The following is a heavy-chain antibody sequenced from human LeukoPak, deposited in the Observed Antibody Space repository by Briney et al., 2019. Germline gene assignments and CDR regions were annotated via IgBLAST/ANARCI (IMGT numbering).Heavy chain of an antibody. D-gene: IGHD3-22*01. CDR2: ISGSGGGDST. Sequence: QAGGSLRLSCAASGFTFSIYAMSWVRQAPGKGLEWVSSISGSGGGDSTYYADSVKGRFTVSRDSSKNTLYLQMNRLRAEDTAVYYCAKERYYYDSSGSKGIFDYWGQGTLVTVSS. V-gene: IGHV3-23*01. CDR3: AKERYYYDSSGSKGIFDY. J-gene: IGHJ4*02. CDR1: GFTFSIYA.